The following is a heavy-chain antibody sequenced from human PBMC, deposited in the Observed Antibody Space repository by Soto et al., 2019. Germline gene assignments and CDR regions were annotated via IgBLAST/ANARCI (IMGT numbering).Heavy chain of an antibody. V-gene: IGHV4-34*01. CDR1: GGSFSGYY. J-gene: IGHJ5*02. CDR3: ARGWRPAISALTGP. D-gene: IGHD1-26*01. Sequence: SETLSLTCAVYGGSFSGYYWSWIRQPPGKGLEWIGKINHSGNTNYNPSLKSRVTISVDTSKNQFSLKLRSVTAADTAVYYCARGWRPAISALTGPWGQGTLVTVSS. CDR2: INHSGNT.